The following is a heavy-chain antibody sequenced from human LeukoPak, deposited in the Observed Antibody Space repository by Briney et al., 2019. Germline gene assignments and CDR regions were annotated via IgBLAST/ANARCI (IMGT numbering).Heavy chain of an antibody. CDR2: IYHSGST. D-gene: IGHD1-26*01. Sequence: SQTLSLTCTVSGGSISSGGYYWSWIRQPPGKGLEWIGYIYHSGSTYYNPSLKSRVTISVDRSKNQFSLKLSSVTAADTAVYYCARDGLGSWNAFDIWGQGTMVTVSS. V-gene: IGHV4-30-2*01. J-gene: IGHJ3*02. CDR1: GGSISSGGYY. CDR3: ARDGLGSWNAFDI.